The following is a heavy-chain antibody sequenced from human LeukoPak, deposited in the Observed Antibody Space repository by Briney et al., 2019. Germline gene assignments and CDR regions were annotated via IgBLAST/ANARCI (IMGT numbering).Heavy chain of an antibody. CDR1: GFTFSSYA. V-gene: IGHV3-23*01. CDR3: AKDLSYVWDIGY. D-gene: IGHD3-16*01. Sequence: GGSLRLSCAASGFTFSSYAMSWVRQAPGKGLEWVSAISGSGGSTYYADSVKGRFTISRDNSKNTLYLQMSSLRAEDTAVYYCAKDLSYVWDIGYWGQGTLVTVSS. J-gene: IGHJ4*02. CDR2: ISGSGGST.